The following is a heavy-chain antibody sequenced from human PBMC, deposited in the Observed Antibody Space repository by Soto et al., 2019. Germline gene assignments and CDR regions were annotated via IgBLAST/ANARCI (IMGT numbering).Heavy chain of an antibody. CDR2: IYYSGNT. J-gene: IGHJ4*02. D-gene: IGHD2-2*01. Sequence: SETLSLTCTVSSGSISSSTYYWGWIRQPPGTGLEWIGNIYYSGNTYYNPSLQSRVTISVDTSKNQFSLRLNSVTAADTAVYYCARHWSVPAGMWYLDYWGQGPRSPSPQ. V-gene: IGHV4-39*01. CDR1: SGSISSSTYY. CDR3: ARHWSVPAGMWYLDY.